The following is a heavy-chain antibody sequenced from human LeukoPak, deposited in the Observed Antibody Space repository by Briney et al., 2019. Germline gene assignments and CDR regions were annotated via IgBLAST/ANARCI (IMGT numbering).Heavy chain of an antibody. Sequence: GGSLRLSCAASGFTFSSYSMNWVRQAPGKGLEWVSSISSSSSYIYYADSVKGRFTISRDISKNTLYLQMNSLRAEDTAVYYCAKSNYGMYFDYWGQGTLVSVSS. CDR2: ISSSSSYI. J-gene: IGHJ4*02. CDR1: GFTFSSYS. CDR3: AKSNYGMYFDY. D-gene: IGHD5-24*01. V-gene: IGHV3-21*01.